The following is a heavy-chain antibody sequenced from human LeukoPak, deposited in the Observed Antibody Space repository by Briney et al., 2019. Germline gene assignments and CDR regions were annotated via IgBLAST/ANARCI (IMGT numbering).Heavy chain of an antibody. D-gene: IGHD3-9*01. CDR2: INPNSGGT. V-gene: IGHV1-2*02. Sequence: ASVKVSCKASGYTFTGYYMHWVRQAPGQGLEWMGWINPNSGGTNYAQKFQGRVTMTRDTSISTAYMELSGLRSDDTAVYYCARTFGNILTGYYPDYWGQGTLVTVSS. CDR3: ARTFGNILTGYYPDY. J-gene: IGHJ4*02. CDR1: GYTFTGYY.